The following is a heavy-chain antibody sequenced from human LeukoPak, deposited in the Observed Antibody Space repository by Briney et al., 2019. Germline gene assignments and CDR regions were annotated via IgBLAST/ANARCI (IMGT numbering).Heavy chain of an antibody. D-gene: IGHD2-15*01. J-gene: IGHJ5*02. V-gene: IGHV5-51*01. CDR2: IYPGDSDT. Sequence: GESLKISCKGSGYSFTSYWIGLVRQTPGKGLEWMGIIYPGDSDTRYSPSFQGQVTISADKSISPAYLQWSSLKASDTAMYYCARQMTATHPTEGNWFGPWGQGTLVTV. CDR3: ARQMTATHPTEGNWFGP. CDR1: GYSFTSYW.